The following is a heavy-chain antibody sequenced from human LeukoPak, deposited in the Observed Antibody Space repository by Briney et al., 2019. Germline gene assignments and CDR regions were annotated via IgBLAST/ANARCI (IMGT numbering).Heavy chain of an antibody. CDR3: ARGPPGYRVGDY. D-gene: IGHD2-2*03. J-gene: IGHJ4*02. V-gene: IGHV3-74*01. CDR2: INTDGTTI. Sequence: GGSLRLSCAKSGFTFNNYWVHWVRLAPGKGLVWVSDINTDGTTIHYADSVRGRFTISRDNAKSTVFLQMNSLRVEDTAFYYCARGPPGYRVGDYWGPGTLVTVSS. CDR1: GFTFNNYW.